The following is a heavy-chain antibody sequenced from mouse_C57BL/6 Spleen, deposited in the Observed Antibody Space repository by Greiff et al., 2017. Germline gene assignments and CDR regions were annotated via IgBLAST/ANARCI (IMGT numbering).Heavy chain of an antibody. J-gene: IGHJ3*01. D-gene: IGHD3-2*01. CDR2: IHPSDSDT. CDR1: GYTFTSYW. Sequence: QVQLQQPGAELVKPGASVKVSCKASGYTFTSYWMHWVKQRPGQGLEWIGRIHPSDSDTNYNQKFKGKATVTVDKSSSTAYMQLRSLTSEDSAFYYCATDSSGPVAYWGQRTLVTVSA. V-gene: IGHV1-74*01. CDR3: ATDSSGPVAY.